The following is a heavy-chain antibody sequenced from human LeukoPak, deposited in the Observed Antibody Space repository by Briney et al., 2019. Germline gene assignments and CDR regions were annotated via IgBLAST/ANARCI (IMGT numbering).Heavy chain of an antibody. D-gene: IGHD1-26*01. CDR3: ARERDSGSYPDY. Sequence: PGGSLRLSCAASGFTFSDYAMSWVRQPPGKGLEWVSAISGSGDSTYYADSVEGRFTISRDNSKNTLYLQMNSLRAEDTAVYYCARERDSGSYPDYWGQGTLVTVSS. J-gene: IGHJ4*02. V-gene: IGHV3-23*01. CDR2: ISGSGDST. CDR1: GFTFSDYA.